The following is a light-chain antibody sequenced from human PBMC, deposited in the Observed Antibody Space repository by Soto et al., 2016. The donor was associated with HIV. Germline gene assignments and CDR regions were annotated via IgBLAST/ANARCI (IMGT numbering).Light chain of an antibody. CDR3: QQLNSYPIT. Sequence: DIQMTQSPSTLSASVGDRVTITCRASQTVNTWLAWYQQKPGKAPKLLIYKASTLETGVPSRFSGSGSGTEFTLTISSLQPGDFATYYCQQLNSYPITFGQGTRLEIK. CDR1: QTVNTW. J-gene: IGKJ5*01. CDR2: KAS. V-gene: IGKV1-5*03.